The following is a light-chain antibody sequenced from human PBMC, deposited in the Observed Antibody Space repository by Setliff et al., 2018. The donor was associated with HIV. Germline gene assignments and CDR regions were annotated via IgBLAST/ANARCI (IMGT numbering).Light chain of an antibody. CDR3: SSYTSSSTRV. J-gene: IGLJ1*01. CDR1: ISDVGGYNY. Sequence: SVLTQPASVSGSPGQSITISCTGTISDVGGYNYVSWYQHHPGKAPKLLIYEVSNRPSWVSNRFSGSKSGNTASLTISGLQPEDEADYFCSSYTSSSTRVFGTGTKVTVL. CDR2: EVS. V-gene: IGLV2-14*01.